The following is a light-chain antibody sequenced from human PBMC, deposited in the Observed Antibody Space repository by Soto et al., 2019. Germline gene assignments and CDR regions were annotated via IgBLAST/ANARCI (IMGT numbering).Light chain of an antibody. CDR2: EGS. CDR3: CSYVGSSTYV. J-gene: IGLJ1*01. CDR1: SSDVGRYNI. V-gene: IGLV2-23*01. Sequence: QSALTQPASVSGSPGQSITISCTGTSSDVGRYNIVSWYQQYPGKAPKLMIYEGSKRPSGVSNRFSGSKSGNTASLTISGLQAEDEADYYCCSYVGSSTYVFGTGTKVTVL.